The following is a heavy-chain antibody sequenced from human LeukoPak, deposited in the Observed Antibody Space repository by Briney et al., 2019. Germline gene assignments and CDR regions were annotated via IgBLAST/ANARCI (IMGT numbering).Heavy chain of an antibody. J-gene: IGHJ3*02. D-gene: IGHD5-24*01. CDR3: AREGGMATRVNTFDI. Sequence: ASVKVSCKASGYTFTSYGISWVRQAPGQGLEWMGWISAYNGNTNYAQKLQGRVTMTTDTSTSTAYMELRSLRSDDTAVYYCAREGGMATRVNTFDIWGQGTMVTVSS. CDR1: GYTFTSYG. CDR2: ISAYNGNT. V-gene: IGHV1-18*01.